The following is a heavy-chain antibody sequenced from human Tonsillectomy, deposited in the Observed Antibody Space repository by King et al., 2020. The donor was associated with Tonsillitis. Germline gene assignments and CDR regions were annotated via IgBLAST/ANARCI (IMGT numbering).Heavy chain of an antibody. Sequence: VQLVESGGGLVQPGGSLRLSCAASGFIVSSNYMSWVRQAPGKGLERVSVIYTDGRTYYADSVKGRFTISRDNSKNTLYLQMNSLRAEDTAVYYCARERDTSGYWLSYWGQGTLVTVSS. V-gene: IGHV3-66*01. CDR1: GFIVSSNY. J-gene: IGHJ4*02. CDR3: ARERDTSGYWLSY. D-gene: IGHD3-22*01. CDR2: IYTDGRT.